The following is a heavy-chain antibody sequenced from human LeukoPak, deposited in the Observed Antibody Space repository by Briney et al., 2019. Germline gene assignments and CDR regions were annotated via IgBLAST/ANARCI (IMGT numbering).Heavy chain of an antibody. J-gene: IGHJ3*02. CDR3: AKDSGRISSSVPDAFDI. Sequence: DPGGSLRLSCAASGFTFSSYAMSWVRQAPGKGLEWVSAISGSGGSTYYADSVKGRFTISRDNSKNTLYLQMNSLRAEDTAVYYCAKDSGRISSSVPDAFDIWGQGTMVTVSS. V-gene: IGHV3-23*01. CDR2: ISGSGGST. CDR1: GFTFSSYA. D-gene: IGHD6-13*01.